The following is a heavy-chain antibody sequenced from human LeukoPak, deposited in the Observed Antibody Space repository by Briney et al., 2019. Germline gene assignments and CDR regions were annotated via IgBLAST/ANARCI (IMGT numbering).Heavy chain of an antibody. D-gene: IGHD3-10*02. CDR1: GFTFSSYE. CDR3: AELGITMIGGV. Sequence: GGSLRLSCAASGFTFSSYEMNWVRQAPGKGLEWVSYISSSGSTIYYADSVKGRFTISRDNSKNTLYLQMDSLRAEDTAVYYCAELGITMIGGVWGKGTTVTISS. CDR2: ISSSGSTI. V-gene: IGHV3-48*03. J-gene: IGHJ6*04.